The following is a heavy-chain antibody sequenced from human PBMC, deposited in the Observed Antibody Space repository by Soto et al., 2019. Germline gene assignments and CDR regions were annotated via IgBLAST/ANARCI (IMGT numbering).Heavy chain of an antibody. Sequence: QLQLQESGPGLVKPSETLSLTCTVSSGSISSSSYFWAWIRQPPGKGLEWIGNIYYSGSTYYNPSLKSRVTISVDTYKNQFSLKLSSVTAADTAVYYCARVLRDYPFYYYYMDVWGKGTTVTVSS. D-gene: IGHD3-10*01. CDR3: ARVLRDYPFYYYYMDV. J-gene: IGHJ6*03. CDR2: IYYSGST. CDR1: SGSISSSSYF. V-gene: IGHV4-39*01.